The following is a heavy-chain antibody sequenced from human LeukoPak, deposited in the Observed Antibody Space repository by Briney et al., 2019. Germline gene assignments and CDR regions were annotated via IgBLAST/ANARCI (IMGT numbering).Heavy chain of an antibody. CDR1: GFTFSSYS. Sequence: PGGSLRLSCAASGFTFSSYSMNWVRQAPGKGLEWVSSISSSSSYIYYADSVKGRFTISRDNAKNPLYLQMNSLRAEDTAVYYCARAGYSSSWYYFDYWGQGTLVTVSS. V-gene: IGHV3-21*04. J-gene: IGHJ4*02. D-gene: IGHD6-13*01. CDR2: ISSSSSYI. CDR3: ARAGYSSSWYYFDY.